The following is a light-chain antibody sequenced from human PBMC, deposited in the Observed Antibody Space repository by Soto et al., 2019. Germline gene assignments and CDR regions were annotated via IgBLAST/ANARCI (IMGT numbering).Light chain of an antibody. CDR2: KAS. V-gene: IGKV1-5*03. CDR3: QQYSDNCT. J-gene: IGKJ1*01. CDR1: QSISNW. Sequence: DIPMTQSPSTLSASVGDRVTITCRASQSISNWLAWYQQKPGTAPNLLIYKASTLQSGVPSRFSRSGSGTEFTHTISRLQPDDSATSYCQQYSDNCTFGQETKVEIK.